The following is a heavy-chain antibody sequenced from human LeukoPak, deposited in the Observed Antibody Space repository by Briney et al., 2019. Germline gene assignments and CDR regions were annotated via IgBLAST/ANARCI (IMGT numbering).Heavy chain of an antibody. J-gene: IGHJ4*02. CDR1: GFTVSSNY. CDR2: IYSGGST. V-gene: IGHV3-53*01. CDR3: ARDQRYGSSWSPVYFDY. Sequence: AGGSLRLSCAASGFTVSSNYMSWVRQAPGKGLEWVSVIYSGGSTYYADSVKGRFTISRDNSKNTLYLQMNSLRAEDTAVYYCARDQRYGSSWSPVYFDYWGQGTLVTVSS. D-gene: IGHD6-13*01.